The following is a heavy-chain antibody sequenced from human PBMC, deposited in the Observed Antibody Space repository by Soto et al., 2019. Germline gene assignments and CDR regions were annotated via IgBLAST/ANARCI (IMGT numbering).Heavy chain of an antibody. V-gene: IGHV1-18*01. CDR2: ISGYNGNT. J-gene: IGHJ6*02. CDR3: ARNGQLPYYDYGMDA. Sequence: QVQLLQSGAEVKKPGASVKVSCKASGYTFTKYGISWVRQAPGQGLEWMGWISGYNGNTNYAQKYQGRITMTIDTTTTTAYMELRSPTSDATAAYYCARNGQLPYYDYGMDAWGQGTRVPFS. D-gene: IGHD1-26*01. CDR1: GYTFTKYG.